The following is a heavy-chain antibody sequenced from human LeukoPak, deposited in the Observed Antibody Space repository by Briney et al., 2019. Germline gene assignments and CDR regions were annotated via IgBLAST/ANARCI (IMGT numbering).Heavy chain of an antibody. J-gene: IGHJ1*01. D-gene: IGHD6-19*01. V-gene: IGHV3-21*01. CDR3: ARDRSSGWYSLVYFQH. CDR1: GFTFSSYG. Sequence: GGSLRLSCAASGFTFSSYGMSWVRQAPGKGLEWASSISSSSSYIYYADSVKGRFTISRDNAKNSLYLQMNSLRAEDTAVYYCARDRSSGWYSLVYFQHWGQGTLVTVSS. CDR2: ISSSSSYI.